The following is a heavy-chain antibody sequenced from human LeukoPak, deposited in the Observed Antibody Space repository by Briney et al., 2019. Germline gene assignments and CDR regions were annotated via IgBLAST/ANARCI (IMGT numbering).Heavy chain of an antibody. CDR1: GYTFTVYY. CDR3: ARGDSSSWYYFDY. D-gene: IGHD6-13*01. V-gene: IGHV1-2*02. Sequence: ASVKVSCKASGYTFTVYYMHWVRQAPGQGLEWMGWINPNSGGTNYAQKIQGRVTMTRDTSLSTAYMELSSQRSDDTAVYYCARGDSSSWYYFDYWGQGTLVTVSS. CDR2: INPNSGGT. J-gene: IGHJ4*02.